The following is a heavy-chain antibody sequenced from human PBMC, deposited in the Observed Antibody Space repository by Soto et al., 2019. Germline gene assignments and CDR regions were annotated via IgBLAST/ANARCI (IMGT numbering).Heavy chain of an antibody. CDR3: ASDLSGRADV. CDR2: MNEDGGTT. Sequence: GGSLRLSCAASGFTFSSYWMHWVRQAPGKGLVWVSRMNEDGGTTDYADSVKGRFTISRDNAKNTLYLQMNSLRVEDTAVYYCASDLSGRADVWGQGTTVTVS. D-gene: IGHD3-10*01. J-gene: IGHJ6*02. V-gene: IGHV3-74*01. CDR1: GFTFSSYW.